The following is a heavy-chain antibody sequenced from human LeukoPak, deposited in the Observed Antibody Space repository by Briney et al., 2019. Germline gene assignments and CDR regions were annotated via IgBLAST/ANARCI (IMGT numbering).Heavy chain of an antibody. CDR1: GGSISSYY. CDR2: IYTSGST. D-gene: IGHD3-22*01. J-gene: IGHJ2*01. Sequence: PSETLSLTCTVSGGSISSYYWSWIRQPAGKGLEWIGRIYTSGSTNSNPSLKSRVTMSVDTSKNQFSLKLSSVTAADTAVYYCARDSSGYDYEQYWYFDLWGRGTLVTVSS. V-gene: IGHV4-4*07. CDR3: ARDSSGYDYEQYWYFDL.